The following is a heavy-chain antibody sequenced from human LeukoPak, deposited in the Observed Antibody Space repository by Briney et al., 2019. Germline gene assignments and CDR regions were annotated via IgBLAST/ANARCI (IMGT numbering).Heavy chain of an antibody. V-gene: IGHV4-4*07. CDR1: GGSMDRLP. CDR2: IYTYGTS. D-gene: IGHD5-24*01. Sequence: SETLSLTCTVSGGSMDRLPWNWIRHPAGKGLEWIGRIYTYGTSSYNPSLKSRVSMSVDTSKNQFSLKVNSVTAADTAVYYCAKSYIGKDGYSYFEYWGQGIPVTVSS. J-gene: IGHJ4*02. CDR3: AKSYIGKDGYSYFEY.